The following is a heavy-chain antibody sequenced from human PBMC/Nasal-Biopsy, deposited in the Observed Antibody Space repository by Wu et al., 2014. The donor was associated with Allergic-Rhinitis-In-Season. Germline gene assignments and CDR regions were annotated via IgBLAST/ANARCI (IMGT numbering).Heavy chain of an antibody. CDR3: AKEVRSVLVTDNWFDP. CDR2: IRRKTDGGTT. CDR1: GFSFSNAW. D-gene: IGHD2-8*02. J-gene: IGHJ5*02. Sequence: LRLSCAASGFSFSNAWMSWVRQAPGKGLEWVGRIRRKTDGGTTDYAAPVKGRFSISRDDSSNMLYLQMNSLNTEDTAVYYCAKEVRSVLVTDNWFDPWGQGTLVTVSS. V-gene: IGHV3-15*01.